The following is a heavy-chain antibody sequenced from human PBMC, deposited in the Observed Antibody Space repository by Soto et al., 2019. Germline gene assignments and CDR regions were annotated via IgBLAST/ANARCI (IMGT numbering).Heavy chain of an antibody. Sequence: QVQLQQWGAGLLEPSETLSLTCAVYGGSFSGYYWNWIRQSPGKGREWTGEINHSGGTNYNPSLKSRVTISVDTSKNQFALKLRSVTAADTAVYYCARDAGIVGTTTWFAPCGQGTLVTVSS. CDR1: GGSFSGYY. V-gene: IGHV4-34*01. J-gene: IGHJ5*02. CDR3: ARDAGIVGTTTWFAP. D-gene: IGHD1-26*01. CDR2: INHSGGT.